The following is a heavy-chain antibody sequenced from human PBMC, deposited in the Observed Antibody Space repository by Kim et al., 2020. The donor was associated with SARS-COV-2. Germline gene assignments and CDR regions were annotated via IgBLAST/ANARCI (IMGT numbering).Heavy chain of an antibody. D-gene: IGHD6-19*01. J-gene: IGHJ4*02. CDR3: AKLTVRGWYHDY. Sequence: YHADSVKGRFTISRDNSKNTLYLQMNSLGAEDTAVYYCAKLTVRGWYHDYWGQGTLVTVSS. V-gene: IGHV3-23*01.